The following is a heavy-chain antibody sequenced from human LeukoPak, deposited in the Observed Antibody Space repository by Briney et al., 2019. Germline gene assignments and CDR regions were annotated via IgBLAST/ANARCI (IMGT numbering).Heavy chain of an antibody. V-gene: IGHV3-7*01. J-gene: IGHJ4*02. CDR3: ARVVVRGVILIDY. CDR2: IKQDGSEK. CDR1: GFTFSSYW. Sequence: GGSLRLSCAASGFTFSSYWMSWVRQAPGKGLEWVANIKQDGSEKYYVDSVKGRFTISRDNAKNSLYLQMNSLRAEDTAVYYCARVVVRGVILIDYWGQGTLVTVSS. D-gene: IGHD3-10*01.